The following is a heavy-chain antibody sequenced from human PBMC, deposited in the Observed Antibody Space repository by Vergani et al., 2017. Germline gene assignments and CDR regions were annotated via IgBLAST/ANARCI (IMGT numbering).Heavy chain of an antibody. CDR3: ARLPDYXILTGYSFWAQIDAFDI. V-gene: IGHV4-39*01. Sequence: QLQLQESGPGLVKPSETLSLTCTVSGGSISSSSYYWGWIRQPPGKGLEWIGSIYYSGSTYYNPSLKSRVTISVETSKNQFSLKLSSVTAADTAVYYCARLPDYXILTGYSFWAQIDAFDIWGQGTMVTVSS. J-gene: IGHJ3*02. CDR1: GGSISSSSYY. D-gene: IGHD3-9*01. CDR2: IYYSGST.